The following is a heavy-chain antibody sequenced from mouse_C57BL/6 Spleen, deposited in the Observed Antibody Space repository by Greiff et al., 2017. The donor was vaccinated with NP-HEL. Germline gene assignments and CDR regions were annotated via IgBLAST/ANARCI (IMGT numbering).Heavy chain of an antibody. D-gene: IGHD3-3*01. V-gene: IGHV3-6*01. Sequence: VQLQQSGPGLVKPSQSLSLTCSVTGYSITSGYYWNWIRQFPGNKLEWMGYISYDGSNNYNPSLKNRISITRDTSKNQFFLKLNSVTTEDTATYYCARRDGYAMDYWGQGTSVTVSS. CDR3: ARRDGYAMDY. CDR2: ISYDGSN. CDR1: GYSITSGYY. J-gene: IGHJ4*01.